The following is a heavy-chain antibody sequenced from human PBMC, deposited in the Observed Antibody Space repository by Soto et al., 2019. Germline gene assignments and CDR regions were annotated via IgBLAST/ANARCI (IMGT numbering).Heavy chain of an antibody. CDR2: IIDSGGRT. CDR3: AKSSQSWNYYYFVMDV. D-gene: IGHD3-3*01. CDR1: VFTCSNYA. Sequence: GWSLRLSCSASVFTCSNYAMSWFRQAPGKGLEWVSGIIDSGGRTYYSDSVKGRFTISRDNSKNTLYLQMNRLRAEDTAVYYCAKSSQSWNYYYFVMDVWGHGITVTVSS. J-gene: IGHJ6*02. V-gene: IGHV3-23*01.